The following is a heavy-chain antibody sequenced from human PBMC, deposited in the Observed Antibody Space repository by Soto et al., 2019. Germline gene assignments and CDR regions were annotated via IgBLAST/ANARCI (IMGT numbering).Heavy chain of an antibody. CDR1: EFTFNTYW. CDR3: ARDWGTTGRGSDVGYDYHYGMDV. J-gene: IGHJ6*02. V-gene: IGHV3-7*05. CDR2: IKDDGSEK. Sequence: EVQLVESGGGLVQPGGSLRLSCLASEFTFNTYWMNWVRQAPGRGLEWVANIKDDGSEKNYVDSVKGRFTISRDNAKISLYLNMNSLMGDDTAVYICARDWGTTGRGSDVGYDYHYGMDVWGQGTTVTVSS. D-gene: IGHD3-22*01.